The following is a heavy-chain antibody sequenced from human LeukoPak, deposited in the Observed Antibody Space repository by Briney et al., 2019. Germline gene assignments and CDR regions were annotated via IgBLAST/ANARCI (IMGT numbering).Heavy chain of an antibody. CDR3: TLPWGSGSYYDY. D-gene: IGHD3-10*01. CDR2: IKSKTDGGTT. Sequence: GVSLRLSCAASVFTFSNSWLNGVRQAPGEGLDWVGHIKSKTDGGTTDYAAPVKGRFTISRDDSKNTLFLQMNSLKTEDTAVYYCTLPWGSGSYYDYWGQGTLVTVSS. V-gene: IGHV3-15*01. CDR1: VFTFSNSW. J-gene: IGHJ4*02.